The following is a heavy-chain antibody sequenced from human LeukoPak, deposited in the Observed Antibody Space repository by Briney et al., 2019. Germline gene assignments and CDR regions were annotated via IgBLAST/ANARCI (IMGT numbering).Heavy chain of an antibody. CDR3: ARGARITMIRGVINWFDP. CDR2: IDYSGYT. Sequence: SETLSLTCTVSGVSISSGDYSWSWIRQHPGKGLEWIGYIDYSGYTYYNPSLKSRVTISIDTSKNQFSLKVTSVTAADTAVYYCARGARITMIRGVINWFDPWGQGTLVTVSS. CDR1: GVSISSGDYS. V-gene: IGHV4-31*03. D-gene: IGHD3-10*01. J-gene: IGHJ5*02.